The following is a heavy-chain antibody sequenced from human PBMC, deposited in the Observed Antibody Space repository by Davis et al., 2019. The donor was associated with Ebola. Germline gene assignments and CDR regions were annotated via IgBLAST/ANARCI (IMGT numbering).Heavy chain of an antibody. Sequence: ASVKVSCKASGYTFTSYAMHWVRQAPGQGLEWMGWINAGNGNTKYSQKFQGRVTITRDTSASTAYMELNSLRAEDTAVYYCAKSYHHYDNSGDGNLDYWGQGTLVTVSS. V-gene: IGHV1-3*01. D-gene: IGHD3-22*01. J-gene: IGHJ4*02. CDR2: INAGNGNT. CDR1: GYTFTSYA. CDR3: AKSYHHYDNSGDGNLDY.